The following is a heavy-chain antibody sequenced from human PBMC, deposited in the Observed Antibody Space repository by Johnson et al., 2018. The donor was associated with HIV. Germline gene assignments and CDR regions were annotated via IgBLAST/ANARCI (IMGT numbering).Heavy chain of an antibody. J-gene: IGHJ3*02. Sequence: QVQLVESGGGVVQPGRSLRLSCAASGFTFSYYAMHWVRQAPGKGLEWVALISYDGSNKYYADSVRGRFTISRDNSKNTLFLQMNRLRAEDTAVYYCARVNCGGDCYPLGAFDIWGQGTMVTVSS. CDR2: ISYDGSNK. CDR3: ARVNCGGDCYPLGAFDI. D-gene: IGHD2-21*02. V-gene: IGHV3-30-3*01. CDR1: GFTFSYYA.